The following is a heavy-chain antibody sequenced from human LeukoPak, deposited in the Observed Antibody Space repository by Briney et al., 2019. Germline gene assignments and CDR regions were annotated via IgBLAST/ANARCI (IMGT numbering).Heavy chain of an antibody. CDR1: GYTFTGYY. CDR2: INPNSGGT. V-gene: IGHV1-2*02. D-gene: IGHD1-26*01. J-gene: IGHJ4*02. Sequence: ASVNVSCKASGYTFTGYYMHWVRQAPGQGIEWMGWINPNSGGTNYAQKFQGRVTMTRDTSISTAYMELSRLRSDDTAVYYCARGEERDYSGSYLGHDYWGQGTLVTVSS. CDR3: ARGEERDYSGSYLGHDY.